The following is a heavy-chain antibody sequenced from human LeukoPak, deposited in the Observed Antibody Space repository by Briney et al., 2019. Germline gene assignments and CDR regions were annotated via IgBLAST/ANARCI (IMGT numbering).Heavy chain of an antibody. CDR1: GYTFTGYY. CDR3: ARGTLWFGERWVDY. CDR2: MNPNSGNT. Sequence: ASVKVSCKASGYTFTGYYMHWVRQATGQGLEWMGWMNPNSGNTGYAQKFQGRVTMTRNTSISTAYMELSSLRSEDTAVYYCARGTLWFGERWVDYWGQGTLVTVSS. D-gene: IGHD3-10*01. J-gene: IGHJ4*02. V-gene: IGHV1-8*02.